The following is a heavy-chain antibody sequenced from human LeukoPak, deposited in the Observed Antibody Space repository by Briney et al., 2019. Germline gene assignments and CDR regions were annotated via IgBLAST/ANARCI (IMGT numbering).Heavy chain of an antibody. J-gene: IGHJ4*02. Sequence: PGGSLRLSCAASGFTFSSYSRNWVRQAPGKGLEWVSSISSSSSYIYYADSVKGRFTISRDNAKNSLYLQMNSLRAEDTAVYYCARDFDYYGSGSYYDYWGQGTLVTVSS. CDR3: ARDFDYYGSGSYYDY. V-gene: IGHV3-21*01. CDR1: GFTFSSYS. CDR2: ISSSSSYI. D-gene: IGHD3-10*01.